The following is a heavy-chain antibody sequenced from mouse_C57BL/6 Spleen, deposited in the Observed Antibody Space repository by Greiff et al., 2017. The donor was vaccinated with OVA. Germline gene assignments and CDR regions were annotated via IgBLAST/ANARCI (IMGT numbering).Heavy chain of an antibody. J-gene: IGHJ4*01. V-gene: IGHV1-39*01. Sequence: VQLQQSGPELVKPGASVKISCKASGYSFTDYNMNWVKQSNGKSLEWIGVINPNYGTTSYNQKFKGKATVTVDQSSSTAYMQLNSLTSEDSAVYYCAREKREPRQLRPYYAMDYWGQGTSVTVSS. CDR1: GYSFTDYN. CDR2: INPNYGTT. D-gene: IGHD3-2*02. CDR3: AREKREPRQLRPYYAMDY.